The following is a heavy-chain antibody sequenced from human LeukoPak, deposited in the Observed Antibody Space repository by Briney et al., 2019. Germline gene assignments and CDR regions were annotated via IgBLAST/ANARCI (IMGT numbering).Heavy chain of an antibody. D-gene: IGHD4-23*01. CDR1: GFTFSNYA. J-gene: IGHJ2*01. V-gene: IGHV3-23*01. CDR3: ASGGNYRQNWYFDL. Sequence: PGGSLRLSCAASGFTFSNYAMTWVRQAPGKGLDWVPGISASGGTTYYADSVKGRFTISRDNSKNTLYLQMNSLRAEDTAVYYCASGGNYRQNWYFDLWGRGTLVTVSS. CDR2: ISASGGTT.